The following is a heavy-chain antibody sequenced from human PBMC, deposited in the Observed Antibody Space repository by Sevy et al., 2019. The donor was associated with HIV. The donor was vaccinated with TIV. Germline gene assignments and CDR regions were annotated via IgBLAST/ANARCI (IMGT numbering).Heavy chain of an antibody. V-gene: IGHV3-7*03. Sequence: GGSLRLSCDASGFTFDMYWMQWVRQAPGKGLEWVANIRQDGNEIYYAASVRGRFTISRDNAKGSLYLQMNNLRVEDTATYYWAGRYFDLWGQGTLVTVSS. CDR1: GFTFDMYW. CDR3: AGRYFDL. J-gene: IGHJ4*02. CDR2: IRQDGNEI.